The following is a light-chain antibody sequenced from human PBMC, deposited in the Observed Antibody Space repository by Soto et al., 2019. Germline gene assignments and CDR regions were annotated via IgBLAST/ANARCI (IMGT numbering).Light chain of an antibody. V-gene: IGKV3-11*01. CDR3: HQRSTRLSIT. J-gene: IGKJ5*01. CDR1: QSVISSY. Sequence: EVVLTQTPRTLSLSPGERATLSCRASQSVISSYLALYQLKPGQAPRLLIYDASNSATGIPARFSGSGSGTDVTLTINSREHEDSAGYYCHQRSTRLSITFGQGTRLEN. CDR2: DAS.